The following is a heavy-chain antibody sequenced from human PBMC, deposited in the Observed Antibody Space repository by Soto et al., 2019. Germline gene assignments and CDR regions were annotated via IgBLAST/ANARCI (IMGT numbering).Heavy chain of an antibody. J-gene: IGHJ3*02. Sequence: ASVKVSCKTSGYTFTDYYTHWVRQAPGQGLEWMGWMNPKSGGAYSAQKFQGRVTLTRDTSIGTAYIEVNSLTSDDTAVYFCTRENIENSDGLYDAFDIWGQGTAVTVSS. CDR3: TRENIENSDGLYDAFDI. D-gene: IGHD5-18*01. CDR2: MNPKSGGA. V-gene: IGHV1-2*02. CDR1: GYTFTDYY.